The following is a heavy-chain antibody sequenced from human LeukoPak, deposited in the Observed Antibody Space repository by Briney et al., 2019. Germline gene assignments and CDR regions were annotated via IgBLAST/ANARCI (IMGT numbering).Heavy chain of an antibody. D-gene: IGHD3-22*01. CDR1: GFTVSSNY. Sequence: PGGSLRLSCAASGFTVSSNYMSWVRQAPGKGLEWVSVIYSGGSTYYADSVKGRFTISRDNSKNTLYLQMNSLRAEDTAVYYCARVITMTGGRWGYFDYWGQGTLVTVSS. CDR3: ARVITMTGGRWGYFDY. J-gene: IGHJ4*02. CDR2: IYSGGST. V-gene: IGHV3-66*02.